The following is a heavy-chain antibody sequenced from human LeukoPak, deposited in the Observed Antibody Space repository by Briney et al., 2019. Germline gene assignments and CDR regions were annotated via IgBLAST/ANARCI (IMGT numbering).Heavy chain of an antibody. CDR1: GFTFSSYG. V-gene: IGHV3-30*18. CDR2: ISYDGSNK. CDR3: ANTMVRGSDY. Sequence: QAGGSLRLSCAGSGFTFSSYGMHWVRQAPGKGLEWVAVISYDGSNKYYADSVKGRFTISRDNSKNTLYLQMNSLRAEDAAVYYCANTMVRGSDYWGQGTLVTVSS. J-gene: IGHJ4*02. D-gene: IGHD3-10*01.